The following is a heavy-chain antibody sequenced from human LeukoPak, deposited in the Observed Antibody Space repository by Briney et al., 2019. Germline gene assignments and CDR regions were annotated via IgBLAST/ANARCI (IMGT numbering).Heavy chain of an antibody. Sequence: SETLSLICTVSGGSISSSSYYWGWIRQPPGKGLEWIGSIYYSGSTYYNPSLKSRVTISVDTSKNQFSLKLSSVTAADTAVYYCASTGDSYGRHRPAHHNWFDPWGQGTLVTVSS. CDR2: IYYSGST. J-gene: IGHJ5*02. D-gene: IGHD5-18*01. CDR3: ASTGDSYGRHRPAHHNWFDP. V-gene: IGHV4-39*01. CDR1: GGSISSSSYY.